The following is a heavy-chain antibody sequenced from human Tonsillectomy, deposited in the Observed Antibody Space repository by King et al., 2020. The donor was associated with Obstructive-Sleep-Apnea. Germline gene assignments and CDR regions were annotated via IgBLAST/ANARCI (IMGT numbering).Heavy chain of an antibody. CDR2: IKTKTDDGPT. D-gene: IGHD2-15*01. Sequence: VQLVESGGGLVEPGGSLRLSCAASGFTFNKAWMSWARQAPGKGLEWVGRIKTKTDDGPTDYAAPVKGRFTISREDSKNMLYLQMSSLKTEDTAVYYCATERSGGSCYFQNWGQGTLVTVPS. V-gene: IGHV3-15*01. CDR1: GFTFNKAW. CDR3: ATERSGGSCYFQN. J-gene: IGHJ4*02.